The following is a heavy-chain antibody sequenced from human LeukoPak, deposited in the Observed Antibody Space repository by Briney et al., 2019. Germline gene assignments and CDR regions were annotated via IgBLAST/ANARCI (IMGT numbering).Heavy chain of an antibody. V-gene: IGHV3-74*01. CDR2: INRDGSST. CDR1: GFTFSSYW. J-gene: IGHJ5*02. CDR3: ARAQYGDYGEFDP. Sequence: GGSLRLSCAASGFTFSSYWMHWVRQAPGKGLVWVSRINRDGSSTSYADSVKGRFTISRDNAKNTLYLQMNSLRAEDTAVYYCARAQYGDYGEFDPWGQGTLVTVSS. D-gene: IGHD4-17*01.